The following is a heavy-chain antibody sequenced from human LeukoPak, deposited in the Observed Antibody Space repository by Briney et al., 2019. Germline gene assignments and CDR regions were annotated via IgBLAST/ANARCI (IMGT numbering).Heavy chain of an antibody. D-gene: IGHD2-15*01. CDR3: ARDQIGYCSGGNCPAFDY. Sequence: GGSLRLSCAASGFTFSSYSMNWVRQARGQGLEWVSYISSSSSYIYYADSVKGRFTISRDNAKNSLYLQMNSLRAEDTAVYYCARDQIGYCSGGNCPAFDYWGQGILVTVSS. CDR2: ISSSSSYI. CDR1: GFTFSSYS. V-gene: IGHV3-21*01. J-gene: IGHJ4*02.